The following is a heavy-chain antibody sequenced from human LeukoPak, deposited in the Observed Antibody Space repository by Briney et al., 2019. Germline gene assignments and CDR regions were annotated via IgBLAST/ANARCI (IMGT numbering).Heavy chain of an antibody. CDR2: ISGYNGNT. J-gene: IGHJ4*02. CDR1: GYTFTSYG. Sequence: GASVKVSCKASGYTFTSYGISWLRQAPGQGLEWMGWISGYNGNTNYAQKLQGRVTMTTDTSTNTAYMELRSLRSDDTAVYYCARSPLAGATRVDFWGQGTLVTVSS. V-gene: IGHV1-18*01. D-gene: IGHD1-26*01. CDR3: ARSPLAGATRVDF.